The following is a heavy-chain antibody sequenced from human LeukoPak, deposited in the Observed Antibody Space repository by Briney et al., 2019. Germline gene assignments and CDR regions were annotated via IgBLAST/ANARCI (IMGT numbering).Heavy chain of an antibody. V-gene: IGHV3-48*01. CDR2: ISSSRSSI. D-gene: IGHD6-6*01. CDR3: VRGGASRPDF. Sequence: GGSLRLSCAASGFTFSSYSMNWVRQAPGKGLEWVSYISSSRSSISYADSVKGRFAIFRDNAMNSLYLQLNSLRPEDTVTYYCVRGGASRPDFWGQGTLVTVSS. J-gene: IGHJ4*02. CDR1: GFTFSSYS.